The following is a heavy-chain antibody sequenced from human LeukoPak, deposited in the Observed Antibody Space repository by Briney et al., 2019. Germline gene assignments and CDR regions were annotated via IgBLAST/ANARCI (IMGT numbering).Heavy chain of an antibody. CDR2: IKQDGSEK. J-gene: IGHJ4*02. Sequence: SSGSYYWSWVRQTPGKGLEWVANIKQDGSEKYYVDSVKGRFTISRDNAKKSLFLQMNSLRAEDTAVYYCARSGLDYWGQGILVTVSS. V-gene: IGHV3-7*01. CDR3: ARSGLDY. CDR1: SSGSYY.